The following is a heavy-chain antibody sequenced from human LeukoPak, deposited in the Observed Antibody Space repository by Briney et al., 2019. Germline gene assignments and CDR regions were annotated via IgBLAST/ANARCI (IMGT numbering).Heavy chain of an antibody. CDR1: GFTFTTYW. J-gene: IGHJ4*02. CDR2: INQDGTEK. D-gene: IGHD3-10*01. CDR3: AKVAKYYYGSETYYFFEH. V-gene: IGHV3-7*01. Sequence: PGGSLRLSCAASGFTFTTYWMTWVRQAPGKGLEWVANINQDGTEKYYVDSVKGRFTISRDNAKNSLYLQMNSLRVEDTAVYYCAKVAKYYYGSETYYFFEHWGPGTLVTVSS.